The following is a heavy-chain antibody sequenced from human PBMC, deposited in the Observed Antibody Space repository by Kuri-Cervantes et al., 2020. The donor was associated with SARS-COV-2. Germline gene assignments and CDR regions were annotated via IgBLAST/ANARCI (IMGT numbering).Heavy chain of an antibody. CDR3: ARGRPPIYLGYCSSTSCHRYYLDY. CDR2: IYYSGST. D-gene: IGHD2-2*01. Sequence: SETLSLTCTVSGGSISSYYWSWIRQPPGKGLEWIGYIYYSGSTNYNPSLKSRVTISVDTSKNQFSLKLSSVTAADTAVYYCARGRPPIYLGYCSSTSCHRYYLDYWGQGTLVTVSS. J-gene: IGHJ4*02. CDR1: GGSISSYY. V-gene: IGHV4-59*12.